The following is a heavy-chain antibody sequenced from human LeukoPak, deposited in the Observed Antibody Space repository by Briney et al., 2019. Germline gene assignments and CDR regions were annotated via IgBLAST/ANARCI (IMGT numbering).Heavy chain of an antibody. Sequence: GGSLRLSCAASGFTFSSYGMHWVRQAPGKGLVWVSRINSDGSSRGYADSVKGRFTISRDNAKNTLYLEMNSLRVEDTAVYYCAKTGYYIQTPFDYWGQGTLVTVSS. CDR2: INSDGSSR. CDR3: AKTGYYIQTPFDY. V-gene: IGHV3-74*01. CDR1: GFTFSSYG. D-gene: IGHD2-15*01. J-gene: IGHJ4*02.